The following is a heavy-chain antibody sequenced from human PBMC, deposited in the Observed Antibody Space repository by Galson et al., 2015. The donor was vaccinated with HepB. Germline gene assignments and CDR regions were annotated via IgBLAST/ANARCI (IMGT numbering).Heavy chain of an antibody. J-gene: IGHJ3*02. CDR3: ARGGAGVTNDAFDI. Sequence: SLRLSCAASVVTFSSYSMNWVRQAPGKGLEWVSSISSSGSYIYYADSVEGRFTISRDNAKNSLYLQMNSLRAEDAAVYYCARGGAGVTNDAFDIWGQGTMVTVSS. V-gene: IGHV3-21*01. CDR2: ISSSGSYI. CDR1: VVTFSSYS. D-gene: IGHD2-21*02.